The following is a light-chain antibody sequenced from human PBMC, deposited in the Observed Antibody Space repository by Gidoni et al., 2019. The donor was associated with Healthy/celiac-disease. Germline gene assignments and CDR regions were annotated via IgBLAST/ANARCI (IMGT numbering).Light chain of an antibody. CDR1: QSVSSY. J-gene: IGKJ2*01. CDR2: DAS. CDR3: QQRSNWPPMYT. V-gene: IGKV3-11*01. Sequence: EIVLTQSPATLSLSPGKRATLSCRASQSVSSYLAWYQQKPGQAPRLLIDDASNRATGIPARFSGSGSGTDFTLTISSLEPEDFAVYDCQQRSNWPPMYTFGQGTKLEIK.